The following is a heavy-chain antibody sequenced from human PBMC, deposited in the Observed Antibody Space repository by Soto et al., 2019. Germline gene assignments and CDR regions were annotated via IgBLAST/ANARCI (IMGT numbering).Heavy chain of an antibody. J-gene: IGHJ4*02. Sequence: GSLRLSCVASGFTFSDYWMHWVRQAPGKGLVWVSRIRGDASGTNYADSVEGRFTISRDNTKNTLYLQMNSLGAEDTGVYYCARVATATSGTGPDYWGQGT. V-gene: IGHV3-74*01. D-gene: IGHD6-13*01. CDR1: GFTFSDYW. CDR3: ARVATATSGTGPDY. CDR2: IRGDASGT.